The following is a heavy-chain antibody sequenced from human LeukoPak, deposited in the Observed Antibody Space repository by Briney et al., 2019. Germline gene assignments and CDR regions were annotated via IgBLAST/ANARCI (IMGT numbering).Heavy chain of an antibody. CDR3: ARWETTVTTLDY. Sequence: ASVKVSCKASGYSFTGYYIHWVRQAPGQGLEWMGWISAYNGNTNYAQKLQGRVTMTTDTSTSTAYMELRSLRSDDTAVYYCARWETTVTTLDYWGQGTLVTVSS. CDR1: GYSFTGYY. J-gene: IGHJ4*02. V-gene: IGHV1-18*04. CDR2: ISAYNGNT. D-gene: IGHD4-17*01.